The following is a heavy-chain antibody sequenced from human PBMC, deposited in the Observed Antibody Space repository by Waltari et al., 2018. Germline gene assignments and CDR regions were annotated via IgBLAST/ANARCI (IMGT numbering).Heavy chain of an antibody. J-gene: IGHJ5*02. CDR1: GGSISSGDYY. CDR2: IYYRGST. D-gene: IGHD6-6*01. Sequence: QVQLQESGPGLVKPSQTLSLTCTVSGGSISSGDYYWSWIRQSPGKGLEWVGYIYYRGSTNHNPSLKSRVTISVDTSKNQFSLNLSSVTATDTAVYFCARYSWSYSGSSAINWFDPWGQGTLVTVSS. V-gene: IGHV4-30-4*08. CDR3: ARYSWSYSGSSAINWFDP.